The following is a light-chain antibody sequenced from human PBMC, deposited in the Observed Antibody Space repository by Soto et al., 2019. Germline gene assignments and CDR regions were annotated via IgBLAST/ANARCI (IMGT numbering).Light chain of an antibody. CDR3: QQYDSYPRT. CDR2: AAS. CDR1: QGIRTY. V-gene: IGKV1-16*01. J-gene: IGKJ1*01. Sequence: EIQMTQSQSSVSASVGDTVTITCRANQGIRTYLAWFQQKPGEAPKSLIYAASSLQSGVPSRFSGSGSGTHFTLTISSLQPEDFAVYYCQQYDSYPRTFGQGTKVDIK.